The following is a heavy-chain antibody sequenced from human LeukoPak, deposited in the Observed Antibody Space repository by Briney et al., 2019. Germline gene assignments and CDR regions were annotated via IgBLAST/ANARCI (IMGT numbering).Heavy chain of an antibody. CDR3: AREVVAAIYGMDV. Sequence: GGSLRLSCAASGFTFSSYSMNWVRQAPGKGLEWVSSISSSSSTIYYADSVKGRFTISRDNAKNSLYLQMNSLRAEDTAVYYCAREVVAAIYGMDVWGQGTTVTVSS. V-gene: IGHV3-48*01. CDR1: GFTFSSYS. D-gene: IGHD2-15*01. J-gene: IGHJ6*02. CDR2: ISSSSSTI.